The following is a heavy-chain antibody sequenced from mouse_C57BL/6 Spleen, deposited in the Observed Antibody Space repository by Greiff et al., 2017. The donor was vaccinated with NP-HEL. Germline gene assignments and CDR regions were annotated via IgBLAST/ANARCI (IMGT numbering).Heavy chain of an antibody. D-gene: IGHD1-1*01. Sequence: EVKLVESGAELVKPGASVKLSCTASGFNIKDYYMHWVKQRTAQGLEWIGRIDPEDGETKYAPKFQGKATITADTSSNTAYLQLSSLTSEDTAVYYCARGGSLDYWGQGTTLTVSS. CDR2: IDPEDGET. J-gene: IGHJ2*01. V-gene: IGHV14-2*01. CDR3: ARGGSLDY. CDR1: GFNIKDYY.